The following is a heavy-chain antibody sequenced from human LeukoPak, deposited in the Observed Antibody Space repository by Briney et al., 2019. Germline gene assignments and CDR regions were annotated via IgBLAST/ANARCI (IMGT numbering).Heavy chain of an antibody. V-gene: IGHV3-30*18. CDR3: AKRMVGPYFYYFDY. J-gene: IGHJ4*02. D-gene: IGHD2-8*01. Sequence: GRSLRLSCAASGFTFSSYGMHWVRQAPGKGLEWVAVISYDGSNKYYADSVKGRFTISRDNSKNTLYLQMNSLRAEDTAVYYCAKRMVGPYFYYFDYWGQGTLVTVSS. CDR1: GFTFSSYG. CDR2: ISYDGSNK.